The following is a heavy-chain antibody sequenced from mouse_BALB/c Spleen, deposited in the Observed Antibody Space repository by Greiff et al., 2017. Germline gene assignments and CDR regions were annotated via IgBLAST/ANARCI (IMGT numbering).Heavy chain of an antibody. D-gene: IGHD2-1*01. CDR3: VRGDGNYVLAWFAY. CDR2: IWTGGGT. CDR1: GFSLTSYD. J-gene: IGHJ3*01. Sequence: QVQLKQSGPGLVAPSQSLSITCTVSGFSLTSYDISWIRQPPGKGLEWLGVIWTGGGTNYNSAFMSRLSISKDNSKSQVFLKMNSLQTDDTAIYYCVRGDGNYVLAWFAYWGQGTLVTVSA. V-gene: IGHV2-9-2*01.